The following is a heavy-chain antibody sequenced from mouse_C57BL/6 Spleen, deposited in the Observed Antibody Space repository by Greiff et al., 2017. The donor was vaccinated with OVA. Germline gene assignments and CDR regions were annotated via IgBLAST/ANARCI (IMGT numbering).Heavy chain of an antibody. V-gene: IGHV1-42*01. CDR3: ARMGELGPHY. J-gene: IGHJ2*01. Sequence: VQLQQSGPELVKPGASVKISCKASGYSFTGYYMNWVKQSPEKSLEWIGEINPSTGGTTYNQKFKAKATLTVDKSSSTAYMQLKSLTSEDSAVYYCARMGELGPHYWGQGTTLTVSS. CDR1: GYSFTGYY. D-gene: IGHD4-1*01. CDR2: INPSTGGT.